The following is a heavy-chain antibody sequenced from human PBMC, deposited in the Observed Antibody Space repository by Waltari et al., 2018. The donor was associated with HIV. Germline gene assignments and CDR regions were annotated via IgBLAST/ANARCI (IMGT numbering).Heavy chain of an antibody. V-gene: IGHV7-4-1*02. CDR2: INTETGKP. CDR3: ARLNLKNGHLPSY. J-gene: IGHJ4*02. CDR1: GYTFTDFA. Sequence: QVQLVQSGSELRTPGASVKVACKTSGYTFTDFALNWLRQAPGQGLQWMGWINTETGKPAYAQDFTGRFVISLDTSVSTTYLQISSLKAEDTAVYYCARLNLKNGHLPSYWGQGTLVTVSS. D-gene: IGHD2-8*01.